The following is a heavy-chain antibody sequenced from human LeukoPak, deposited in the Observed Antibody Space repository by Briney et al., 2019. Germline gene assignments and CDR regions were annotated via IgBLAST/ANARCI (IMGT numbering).Heavy chain of an antibody. V-gene: IGHV4-59*01. J-gene: IGHJ6*02. Sequence: TSETLSLTCTVSGGSISSYYWSWIRQPPGKGLEWIGYIYYSGSTNYNPSLKSRVTISVDTSKNQFSLKLSSVTAADTAVYYCARDPGYYGSGSQKYGTDVWGQGTTVTVSS. CDR1: GGSISSYY. CDR2: IYYSGST. CDR3: ARDPGYYGSGSQKYGTDV. D-gene: IGHD3-10*01.